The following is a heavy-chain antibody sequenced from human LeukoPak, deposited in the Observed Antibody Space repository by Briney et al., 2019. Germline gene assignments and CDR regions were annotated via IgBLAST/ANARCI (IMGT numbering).Heavy chain of an antibody. CDR2: INAGNDDT. CDR1: GFPFTNYA. Sequence: ASVKVSCTASGFPFTNYAFHWVRQAPGQRLEWLGWINAGNDDTKYSQKFQGRVTITRDTSANTAYMGLSSLTSDDTAVYYCARERWHCRGNDCYSVYYYGLDVWGQGTTVTVSS. J-gene: IGHJ6*02. V-gene: IGHV1-3*01. D-gene: IGHD2-15*01. CDR3: ARERWHCRGNDCYSVYYYGLDV.